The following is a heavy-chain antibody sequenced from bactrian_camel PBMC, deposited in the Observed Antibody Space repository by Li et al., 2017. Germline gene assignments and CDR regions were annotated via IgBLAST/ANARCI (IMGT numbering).Heavy chain of an antibody. V-gene: IGHV3S53*01. Sequence: HVQLVESGGGSVQAGGSLRLSCTGSGYSYRTYSMAWFRQVPGKEREEEREAVAIIDNGGKLKYAESVKGRFTISLGNAKSTLYLQMDSLKPEDTAMYYCAASTARCSGTVLTPRCYTFWGQGTQVTVS. CDR1: GYSYRTYS. CDR3: AASTARCSGTVLTPRCYTF. D-gene: IGHD2*01. CDR2: IDNGGKL. J-gene: IGHJ4*01.